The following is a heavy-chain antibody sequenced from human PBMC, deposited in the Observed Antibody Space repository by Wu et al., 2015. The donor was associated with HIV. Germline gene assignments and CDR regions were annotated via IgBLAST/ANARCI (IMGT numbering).Heavy chain of an antibody. J-gene: IGHJ4*02. V-gene: IGHV1-8*03. CDR2: MNPNSGNT. CDR3: ARGRDYSKYVDC. Sequence: QVHLVQSGGEVKKPGASLKVSCKASGYIFTDYYIHWVRQATGQGLEWMGWMNPNSGNTGYAQKFQGRVTITRNTSINTAYMELSSLRSEDTAVYYCARGRDYSKYVDCWGQGTLVTVSS. CDR1: GYIFTDYY. D-gene: IGHD4-11*01.